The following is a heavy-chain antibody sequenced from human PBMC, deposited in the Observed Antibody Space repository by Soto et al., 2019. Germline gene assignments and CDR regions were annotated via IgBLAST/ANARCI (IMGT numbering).Heavy chain of an antibody. CDR1: GGSISSGDYF. CDR3: ARQVVPTPMSHYFDY. CDR2: IYFSGTT. Sequence: SETLSLTCSVSGGSISSGDYFWTWIRQPPGKGLEYIGYIYFSGTTHYTPSLKSRVVMSVDTSKNYFSLKLSSVTAADTAVYYCARQVVPTPMSHYFDYWGQGALVTVYS. J-gene: IGHJ4*02. V-gene: IGHV4-30-4*01. D-gene: IGHD2-2*01.